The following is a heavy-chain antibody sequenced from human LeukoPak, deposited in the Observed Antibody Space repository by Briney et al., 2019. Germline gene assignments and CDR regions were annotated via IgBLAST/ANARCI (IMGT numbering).Heavy chain of an antibody. CDR1: GYTFTSYG. Sequence: ASVKVSCKASGYTFTSYGISWVRQAPGQGLEWMGWISAYNGNTNYAQKLQGRVTMTTDTSTSTAYMELRSLRSDDTAVYYCARATPPPNMIVVVPLGFDPWGQGTLVTVSS. CDR3: ARATPPPNMIVVVPLGFDP. J-gene: IGHJ5*02. CDR2: ISAYNGNT. D-gene: IGHD3-22*01. V-gene: IGHV1-18*01.